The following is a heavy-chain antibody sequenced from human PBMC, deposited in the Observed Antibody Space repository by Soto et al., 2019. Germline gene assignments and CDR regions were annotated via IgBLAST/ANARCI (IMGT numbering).Heavy chain of an antibody. J-gene: IGHJ4*02. CDR3: ARGNQVAMSDY. CDR1: GGSISNYY. CDR2: FYASGYT. Sequence: PSETLSLTCAVSGGSISNYYWSWIQQPAGKGLEWIGRFYASGYTNYNPSLKGRVTMSLDISKNQFSLRLSSVTAADTAVYYCARGNQVAMSDYWGQGTLVTVSS. V-gene: IGHV4-4*07.